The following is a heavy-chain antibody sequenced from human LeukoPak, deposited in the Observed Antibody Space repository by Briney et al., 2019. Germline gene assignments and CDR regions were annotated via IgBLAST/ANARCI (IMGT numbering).Heavy chain of an antibody. CDR1: GGSFSGYY. J-gene: IGHJ6*02. CDR3: ARRTPYGSGSYTAPYYYYYGMDV. Sequence: SETLSLTCAVSGGSFSGYYWSWIRQPPGKGLEWIGEINHSGSTNYNPSLKSRVTISVDTSKNQFSPKLSSVTAADTAVYYCARRTPYGSGSYTAPYYYYYGMDVWGQGTTVTVSS. D-gene: IGHD3-10*01. CDR2: INHSGST. V-gene: IGHV4-34*01.